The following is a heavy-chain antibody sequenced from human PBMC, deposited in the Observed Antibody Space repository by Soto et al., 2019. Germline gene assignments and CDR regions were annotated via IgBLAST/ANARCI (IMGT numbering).Heavy chain of an antibody. CDR3: VRQPGGVATPGDDY. CDR2: MNPRTGDT. J-gene: IGHJ4*02. V-gene: IGHV1-8*02. Sequence: QVQLVQSGAEVKKPGASVKVSCEASGYNFDAFDIHWVRQAAGQGLEWMGWMNPRTGDTAFAQEFQDRVTMTSDTSRNPADMEVSGLRSEDTAVYFCVRQPGGVATPGDDYWGQGTLVTVSS. CDR1: GYNFDAFD. D-gene: IGHD3-10*01.